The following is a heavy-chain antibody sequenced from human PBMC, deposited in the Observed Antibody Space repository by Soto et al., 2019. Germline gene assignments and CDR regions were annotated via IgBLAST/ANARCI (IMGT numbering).Heavy chain of an antibody. D-gene: IGHD6-6*01. V-gene: IGHV1-69*01. Sequence: QVQLVQSGAEVKKPGSSVKVSCKASGGTFSSYAISWVRQAPGQGLEWMGGVIPIFGTANYAQKFQGRVTIPADESTSTAYMELNSLRSEDTAVYYCARGTWVPRLSRSSSSPFGYYYGMDVWGQGTTVTVSS. CDR2: VIPIFGTA. J-gene: IGHJ6*02. CDR3: ARGTWVPRLSRSSSSPFGYYYGMDV. CDR1: GGTFSSYA.